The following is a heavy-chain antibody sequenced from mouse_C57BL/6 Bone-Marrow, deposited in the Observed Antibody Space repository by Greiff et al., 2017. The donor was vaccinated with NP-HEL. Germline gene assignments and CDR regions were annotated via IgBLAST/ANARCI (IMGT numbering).Heavy chain of an antibody. D-gene: IGHD1-1*01. V-gene: IGHV5-6*01. CDR1: GFTFSSYG. CDR2: ISSGGSYT. J-gene: IGHJ4*01. CDR3: ARHGGELPGAMDY. Sequence: EVQLVESGGDLVKPGGSLKLSCAASGFTFSSYGMSWVRQTPDKRLEWVATISSGGSYTYYPDSVKGRFTISRDNAKKTRYLQMSSLKSEDTAMYYCARHGGELPGAMDYWGQGTSVTVSS.